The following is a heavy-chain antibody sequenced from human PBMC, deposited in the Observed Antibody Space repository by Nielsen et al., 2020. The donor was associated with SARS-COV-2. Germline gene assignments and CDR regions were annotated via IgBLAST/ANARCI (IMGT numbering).Heavy chain of an antibody. CDR1: GYSFTSYW. D-gene: IGHD2-15*01. CDR3: ARHSVWGSYCSGGSCYDGMDV. J-gene: IGHJ6*02. V-gene: IGHV5-10-1*01. CDR2: IDPSDSYT. Sequence: KVSCKGSGYSFTSYWISWVRQMPGKGLEWMGRIDPSDSYTNYSPSFQGHVTISADKSISTAYLQWSSLKASDTAMYYCARHSVWGSYCSGGSCYDGMDVWGQGTLVTVSS.